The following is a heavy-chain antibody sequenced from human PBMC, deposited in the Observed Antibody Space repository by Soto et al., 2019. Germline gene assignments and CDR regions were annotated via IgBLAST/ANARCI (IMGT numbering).Heavy chain of an antibody. CDR1: GFTFSSYA. Sequence: GGSLRLSCAASGFTFSSYAMHWVRQAPGKGLEWVAVISYDGSNKYYADSVKGRFTISRDNSKNTLYLQMNSLRAEDTAAYYCARALAARENDYWGQGTLVTVSS. CDR3: ARALAARENDY. D-gene: IGHD6-6*01. CDR2: ISYDGSNK. J-gene: IGHJ4*02. V-gene: IGHV3-30-3*01.